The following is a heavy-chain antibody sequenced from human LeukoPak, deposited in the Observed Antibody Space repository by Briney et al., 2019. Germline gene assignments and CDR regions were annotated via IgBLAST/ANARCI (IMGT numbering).Heavy chain of an antibody. J-gene: IGHJ4*02. D-gene: IGHD3-3*01. Sequence: SETLSLTCTVSGGSISSYYWSWIRQPPGKRLEWIGHIYYSGSTNYNPSLKSRVTISVDTSKNQFSLKLSSVTAAGTAVYYCASRSSIWSGYQDTLYYFDSWGQGTLVTVSS. CDR3: ASRSSIWSGYQDTLYYFDS. CDR2: IYYSGST. CDR1: GGSISSYY. V-gene: IGHV4-59*01.